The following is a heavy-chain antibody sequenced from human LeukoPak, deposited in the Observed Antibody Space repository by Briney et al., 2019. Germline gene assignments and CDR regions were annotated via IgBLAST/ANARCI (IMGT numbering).Heavy chain of an antibody. CDR2: ITSSSNYI. CDR3: ATYSGPGAFDI. CDR1: GFTFSTYT. J-gene: IGHJ3*02. Sequence: GGSLRLSCAASGFTFSTYTMNWVRQAPGKGLERVSSITSSSNYIYYADSVKGRFTISRDNAKNSLYLQMNSLRAEDTAVYYCATYSGPGAFDIWGQGTMVTVSS. D-gene: IGHD1-26*01. V-gene: IGHV3-21*01.